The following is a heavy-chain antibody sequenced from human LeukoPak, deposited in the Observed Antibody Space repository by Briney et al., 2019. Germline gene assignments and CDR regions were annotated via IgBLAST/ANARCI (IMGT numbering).Heavy chain of an antibody. Sequence: GGSLRLSCAASGFTFSSYAMSWVRQAPGKGLEWVSAISGIGGSTYYADSVKGRFTISRDNSKNTLYLQMNSLRAEDTAVYYCAKTVGYGDYVFNYYYMDVWGKGTTVTVSS. J-gene: IGHJ6*03. CDR2: ISGIGGST. D-gene: IGHD4-17*01. CDR3: AKTVGYGDYVFNYYYMDV. V-gene: IGHV3-23*01. CDR1: GFTFSSYA.